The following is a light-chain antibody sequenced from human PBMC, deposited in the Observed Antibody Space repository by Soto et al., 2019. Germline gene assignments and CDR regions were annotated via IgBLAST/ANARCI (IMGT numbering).Light chain of an antibody. CDR2: KAS. CDR3: QQYNSYPGT. CDR1: QSISSW. Sequence: DIQMTQSPSTLSASVGDRVTITCRASQSISSWLAWYQQKPGKAPKLLIYKASSLEGGVPSRFSGSGSGTEFTLTISSLQPDDFATYYCQQYNSYPGTFGQGTKVEI. J-gene: IGKJ1*01. V-gene: IGKV1-5*03.